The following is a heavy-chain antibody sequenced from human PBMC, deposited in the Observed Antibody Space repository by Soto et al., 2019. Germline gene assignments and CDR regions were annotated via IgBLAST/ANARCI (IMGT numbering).Heavy chain of an antibody. J-gene: IGHJ5*02. V-gene: IGHV1-3*01. CDR1: GYTFTIYA. Sequence: ASVKVSCKASGYTFTIYAMHWVRQAPGQRLEWMGWINAGNGNTKYSQKFQGRVTITRDTSASTAYMELSSLRSEDTAVYYCARSYYDFWRGYSSPQAYNWFDPWGQGTLVTVSS. CDR2: INAGNGNT. D-gene: IGHD3-3*01. CDR3: ARSYYDFWRGYSSPQAYNWFDP.